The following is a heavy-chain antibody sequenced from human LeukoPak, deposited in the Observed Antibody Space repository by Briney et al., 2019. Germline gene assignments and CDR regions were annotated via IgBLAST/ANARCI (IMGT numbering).Heavy chain of an antibody. V-gene: IGHV4-34*01. CDR1: GGSFSGYY. D-gene: IGHD4-17*01. J-gene: IGHJ4*02. CDR2: INHSGST. Sequence: SETLSLTYAVYGGSFSGYYWSWIRQPPGKGLEWIGEINHSGSTNYNPSLKSRVTISVDTSKNQFSLKLSSVTAADTAVYYCARTYGDYGSGRPHFDYWGQGTLVTVSS. CDR3: ARTYGDYGSGRPHFDY.